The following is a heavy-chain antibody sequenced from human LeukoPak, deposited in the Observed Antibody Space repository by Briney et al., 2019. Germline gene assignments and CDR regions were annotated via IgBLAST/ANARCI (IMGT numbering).Heavy chain of an antibody. CDR2: IYSGGDK. D-gene: IGHD6-13*01. J-gene: IGHJ4*02. V-gene: IGHV3-66*02. CDR3: TRGPGSTWYSDY. Sequence: GGSLRLSCAASGFTVSSNYMNWVRQAPGKGLEWVSIIYSGGDKYYAASVKGRFTISRDNSKNTLYLQMNSLRAEDTAVYYCTRGPGSTWYSDYWGQGTLVTVSS. CDR1: GFTVSSNY.